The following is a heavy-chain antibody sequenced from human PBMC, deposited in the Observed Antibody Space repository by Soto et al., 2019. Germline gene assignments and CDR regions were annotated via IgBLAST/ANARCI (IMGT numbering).Heavy chain of an antibody. CDR3: ARAPGRYYYFAS. D-gene: IGHD3-16*02. CDR2: IYYSGST. J-gene: IGHJ4*02. Sequence: SGTPALTSTVSGGSVSSGSYYWSGIRQPAGKGLEWIGYIYYSGSTNYNPSLKSRVTISVDTSKNQFSLKLNSVTAADTAVYYCARAPGRYYYFASWGQRSLVIASS. V-gene: IGHV4-61*01. CDR1: GGSVSSGSYY.